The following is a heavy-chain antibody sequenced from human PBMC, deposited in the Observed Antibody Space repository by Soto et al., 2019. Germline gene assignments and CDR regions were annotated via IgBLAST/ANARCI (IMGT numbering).Heavy chain of an antibody. CDR2: ISGSGGST. Sequence: GGSLRLSCAASGFTFSSYAMSWVRQAPGKGLEWVSAISGSGGSTYYADSVKGRFTISRDNAKNSLYLQMNSLRAEDTAVYYCARIHELGYFDYWGQGTLVTVSS. CDR3: ARIHELGYFDY. J-gene: IGHJ4*02. D-gene: IGHD1-7*01. CDR1: GFTFSSYA. V-gene: IGHV3-23*01.